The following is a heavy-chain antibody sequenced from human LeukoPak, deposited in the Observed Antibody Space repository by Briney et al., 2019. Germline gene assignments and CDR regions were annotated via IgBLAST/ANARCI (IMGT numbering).Heavy chain of an antibody. CDR2: IYPGDSDT. J-gene: IGHJ6*02. D-gene: IGHD1-7*01. CDR1: GYRFTDYW. Sequence: GESLKISCKGSGYRFTDYWIGWVRQMPGKGLEWMGIIYPGDSDTRYSPSFLGQVTISADKSINTAHLQWSSLKASDTAMYYCARGAAGTTPDYYYFGLDVWGQGTTVRVSS. V-gene: IGHV5-51*01. CDR3: ARGAAGTTPDYYYFGLDV.